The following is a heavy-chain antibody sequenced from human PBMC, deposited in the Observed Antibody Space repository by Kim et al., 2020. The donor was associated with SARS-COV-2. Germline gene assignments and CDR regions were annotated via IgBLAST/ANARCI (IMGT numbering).Heavy chain of an antibody. Sequence: SETLSLTCTVSGGSISSGDYYWSWIRQPPGKGLEWIGYIYYSGSTYYNPSLKSRVTISVDTSKNQFSLKLSSVTAADTAVYYCARGWSYYGSGSYCIPWGQGTLVTVSS. CDR1: GGSISSGDYY. CDR2: IYYSGST. V-gene: IGHV4-30-4*01. J-gene: IGHJ5*02. CDR3: ARGWSYYGSGSYCIP. D-gene: IGHD3-10*01.